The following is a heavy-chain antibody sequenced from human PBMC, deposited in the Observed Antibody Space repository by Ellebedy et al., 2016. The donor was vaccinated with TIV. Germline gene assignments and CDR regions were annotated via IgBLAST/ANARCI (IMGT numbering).Heavy chain of an antibody. Sequence: PGGSLRLSCAASGFTFSNYAINWVRQAPGKGLEWVSSISSSSTYIYYADSVRGRFTISRDNAKNSMYLQLSSLKAEDTAVYYCARDASNRGDLDYWGQGTLVTVSS. CDR1: GFTFSNYA. V-gene: IGHV3-21*01. J-gene: IGHJ4*02. D-gene: IGHD3-16*01. CDR3: ARDASNRGDLDY. CDR2: ISSSSTYI.